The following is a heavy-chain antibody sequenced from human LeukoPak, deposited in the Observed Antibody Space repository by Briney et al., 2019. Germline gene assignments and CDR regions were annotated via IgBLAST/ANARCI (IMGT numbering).Heavy chain of an antibody. V-gene: IGHV3-64*01. D-gene: IGHD3-22*01. CDR3: AKDPTHYRVWDYYETIGLSY. Sequence: GGSLRLSCAASGFTFSSYAMHWVRQAPGKGLEYVSAISSNGGSTYYANSVKGRFTMSRDNSKNTLNLQMNSLRAEDTAVYYCAKDPTHYRVWDYYETIGLSYWGQGTLVTVSS. J-gene: IGHJ4*02. CDR1: GFTFSSYA. CDR2: ISSNGGST.